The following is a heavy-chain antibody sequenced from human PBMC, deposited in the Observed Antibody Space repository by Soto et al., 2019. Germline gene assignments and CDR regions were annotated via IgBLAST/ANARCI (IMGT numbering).Heavy chain of an antibody. CDR1: GFIFSSYA. Sequence: EVQLLESEGGLVQPGGSLRLSCAASGFIFSSYAMNWVRQAPGKGLEWVSAITGSGDSTYYADSVKGRFTISRDNSKNTLYLHMNSLRGEDTAVYYCAKDRSSSWYRPASDIWGQGTLVTVSS. V-gene: IGHV3-23*01. CDR3: AKDRSSSWYRPASDI. CDR2: ITGSGDST. J-gene: IGHJ3*02. D-gene: IGHD6-13*01.